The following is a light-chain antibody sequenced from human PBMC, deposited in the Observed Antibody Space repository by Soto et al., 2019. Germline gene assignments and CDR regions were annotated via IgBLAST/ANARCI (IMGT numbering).Light chain of an antibody. J-gene: IGLJ2*01. V-gene: IGLV2-14*01. CDR2: EVS. CDR1: SSDVGGYNY. Sequence: QSVLTQPASVSGSPGQSITISCTGTSSDVGGYNYVSWYQQHPGKAPKLMIYEVSNRPSGVPDRFSGSKSGTSASLAITGLQAEDEADYYCQSYDTSLSGSVFGRGTKLTVL. CDR3: QSYDTSLSGSV.